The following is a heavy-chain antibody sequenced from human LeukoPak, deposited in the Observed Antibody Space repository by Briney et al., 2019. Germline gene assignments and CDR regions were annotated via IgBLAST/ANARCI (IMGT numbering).Heavy chain of an antibody. J-gene: IGHJ4*02. CDR1: GGSISSYY. V-gene: IGHV4-4*07. CDR3: ARERMVRGVISLPELDY. Sequence: PSETLSLTCTVSGGSISSYYWSWIRQPAGKGLEWIGRIYTSGSTNYNPSLKSRVTMSVDTSKNQFSLKLSSVTAADTAVYYCARERMVRGVISLPELDYWGQGTLVTVSS. D-gene: IGHD3-10*01. CDR2: IYTSGST.